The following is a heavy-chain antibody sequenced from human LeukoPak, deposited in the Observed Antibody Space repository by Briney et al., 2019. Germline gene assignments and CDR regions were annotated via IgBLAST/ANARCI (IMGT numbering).Heavy chain of an antibody. J-gene: IGHJ4*02. CDR1: GFTFSSYG. CDR3: AKDLELAPFDY. Sequence: GGSLRLSCAASGFTFSSYGMHWVRQAPGKGLEWVAFIRHDGSDKHYADSVKGRFTISRDNSKDTLYLQMNNLGAEDTAVYYCAKDLELAPFDYWGQGTLVTVSS. D-gene: IGHD1-26*01. V-gene: IGHV3-30*02. CDR2: IRHDGSDK.